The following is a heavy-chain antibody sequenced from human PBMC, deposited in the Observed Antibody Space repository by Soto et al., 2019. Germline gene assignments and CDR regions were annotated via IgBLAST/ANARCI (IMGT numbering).Heavy chain of an antibody. V-gene: IGHV1-69*06. CDR2: TIPVFNTA. D-gene: IGHD3-10*01. J-gene: IGHJ3*02. Sequence: QVQLEQSGAEVKKPGSSVKISCKASGGTLSDHGVSWLRQAPGQGLEWVGGTIPVFNTANYAPKFQGRVTIAADKSTNIAYMEVGSLRSDDTAFYYCARGVYGAGNYYTGPSAFDIWGQGTLVIVS. CDR3: ARGVYGAGNYYTGPSAFDI. CDR1: GGTLSDHG.